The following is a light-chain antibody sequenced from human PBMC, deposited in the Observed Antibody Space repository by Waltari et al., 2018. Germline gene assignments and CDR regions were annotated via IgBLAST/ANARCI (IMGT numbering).Light chain of an antibody. CDR1: SSNIGSNA. CDR2: SNN. CDR3: AAWDDSLDGSWV. Sequence: QSVLTQPPSASGTPRQRVTISCSGRSSNIGSNAVNWYQQLPGTAPKLLIYSNNKRPSGVPDRFSGSKSGTSASLAISGLLSQDEADYYCAAWDDSLDGSWVFGGGTKLTVL. J-gene: IGLJ3*02. V-gene: IGLV1-44*01.